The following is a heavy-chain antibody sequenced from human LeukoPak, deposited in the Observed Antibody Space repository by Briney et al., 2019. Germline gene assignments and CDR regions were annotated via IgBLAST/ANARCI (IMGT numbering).Heavy chain of an antibody. J-gene: IGHJ4*02. CDR3: ARGIGSTVFFDH. D-gene: IGHD4-11*01. Sequence: GGSLRLSCAASGITVSSNYMSWVRQAPGKGLEWVSVMYSGGNTYYADSVKGRYTISRDKSKNTLYLQMNSLRAEDTAVYYCARGIGSTVFFDHWGQGTLVTVSS. V-gene: IGHV3-53*01. CDR1: GITVSSNY. CDR2: MYSGGNT.